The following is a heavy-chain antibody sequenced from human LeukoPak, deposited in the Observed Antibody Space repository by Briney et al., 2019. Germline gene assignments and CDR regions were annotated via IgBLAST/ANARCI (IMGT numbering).Heavy chain of an antibody. V-gene: IGHV4-59*02. CDR1: GGSVSDYY. CDR2: IYYTGT. Sequence: PSETLSLTCTVSGGSVSDYYWSWIRQSPGKGLEWIGYIYYTGTSYNPSLKSRVTISADTSKNQFSLKLSSVTAADTAVYYCARGTMFPYYFDYWGQGTLVTVSS. J-gene: IGHJ4*02. CDR3: ARGTMFPYYFDY. D-gene: IGHD3-10*02.